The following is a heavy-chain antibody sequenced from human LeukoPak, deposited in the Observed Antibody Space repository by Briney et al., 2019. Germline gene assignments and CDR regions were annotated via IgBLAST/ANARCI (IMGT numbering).Heavy chain of an antibody. V-gene: IGHV3-23*01. Sequence: PGGSPRLSCVASGFTFRSYAINWVRQAPGKGLEWVSGISGGGTGTYYADSVKGRFTISRDNSKDTVYLQMTSLTAEDTAIYYCAKDSDTPGFFDYWGQGTPVTVSS. J-gene: IGHJ4*02. CDR2: ISGGGTGT. D-gene: IGHD2-2*02. CDR1: GFTFRSYA. CDR3: AKDSDTPGFFDY.